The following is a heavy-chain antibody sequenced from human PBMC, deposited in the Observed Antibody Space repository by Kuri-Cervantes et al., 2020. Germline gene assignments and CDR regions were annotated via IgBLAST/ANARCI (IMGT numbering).Heavy chain of an antibody. J-gene: IGHJ4*02. D-gene: IGHD2/OR15-2a*01. Sequence: GESLKISCAASGFNFSNYGPSWVRQAPGKGLEWLSFISGSGSMIYYADSVRGRFTISRDNAMKSLFLQMNSLRAEDTAVYYCARGWTIGDHFCWGQGTLVTVSS. CDR2: ISGSGSMI. CDR3: ARGWTIGDHFC. V-gene: IGHV3-48*03. CDR1: GFNFSNYG.